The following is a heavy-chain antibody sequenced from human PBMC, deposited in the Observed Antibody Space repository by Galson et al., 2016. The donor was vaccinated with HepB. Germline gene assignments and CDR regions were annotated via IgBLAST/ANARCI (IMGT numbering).Heavy chain of an antibody. CDR2: ISHSGGST. CDR3: AKMITLSYYYSFGMDV. V-gene: IGHV3-23*01. D-gene: IGHD3-16*01. CDR1: GFTFSSQA. J-gene: IGHJ6*02. Sequence: SLRLSCAASGFTFSSQAMSWVRQAPGKGLEWASTISHSGGSTYYADSVKGRFTTSRDNSKKTLLLQMRGLRAEDTAVYYCAKMITLSYYYSFGMDVWGQGTTVTVSS.